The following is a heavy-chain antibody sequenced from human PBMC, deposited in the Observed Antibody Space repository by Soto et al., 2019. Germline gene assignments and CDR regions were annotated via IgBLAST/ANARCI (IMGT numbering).Heavy chain of an antibody. CDR1: GGSITTGGYY. J-gene: IGHJ4*02. CDR2: RYYSEST. CDR3: ARTKCSGGSCYSWSLDY. D-gene: IGHD2-15*01. Sequence: TLYLTCTVPGGSITTGGYYWSWIRQLPGKGLEWIGHRYYSESTYYNPSLKRRVSISLDTSKNQFSLKLSFVTAEDTAMYYCARTKCSGGSCYSWSLDYWGQGTPVTVSS. V-gene: IGHV4-31*03.